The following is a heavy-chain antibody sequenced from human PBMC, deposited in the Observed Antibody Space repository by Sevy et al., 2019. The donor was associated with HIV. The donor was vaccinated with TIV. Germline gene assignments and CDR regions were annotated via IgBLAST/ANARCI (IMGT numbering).Heavy chain of an antibody. Sequence: GGSLRLSCAASGFTFSGYGMRWVRQAPGKGLEWVTVIWYDGSHKYYVDSVKGRFTISRDNSKYTLYLQMNSLRAEDTALYYCAKNRRLGDSGTYYYDFDYWGQRTLVTVSS. CDR1: GFTFSGYG. CDR2: IWYDGSHK. CDR3: AKNRRLGDSGTYYYDFDY. D-gene: IGHD3-22*01. V-gene: IGHV3-33*06. J-gene: IGHJ4*02.